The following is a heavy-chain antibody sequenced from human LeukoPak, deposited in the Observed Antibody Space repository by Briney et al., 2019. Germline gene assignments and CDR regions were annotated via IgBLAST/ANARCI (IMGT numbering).Heavy chain of an antibody. D-gene: IGHD3-9*01. V-gene: IGHV4-59*01. CDR3: ARGQDLRGSPTIYPFDY. CDR1: GGSISSYY. Sequence: PSETLSLTCTVSGGSISSYYWSWIRQPPGKGLEWIGYVYYSGSTYYNPSLKSRVTISVDTSKKQFSLKLTSVITADTAVYYCARGQDLRGSPTIYPFDYWGLGTLVTVSS. J-gene: IGHJ4*02. CDR2: VYYSGST.